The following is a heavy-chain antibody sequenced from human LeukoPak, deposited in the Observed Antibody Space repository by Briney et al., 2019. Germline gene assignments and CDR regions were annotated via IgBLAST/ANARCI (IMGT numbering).Heavy chain of an antibody. D-gene: IGHD1-26*01. Sequence: PGGSLRLSCAASGFTFSSYWMHWVRHAPGKGLVWVSRINSDGSSTSYADSVKGRFTISRDNAKNTLYLQMNSLRAEDTAVYYCARQGRVSYYHDAFDIWGQGTMVTVSS. CDR2: INSDGSST. CDR1: GFTFSSYW. CDR3: ARQGRVSYYHDAFDI. J-gene: IGHJ3*02. V-gene: IGHV3-74*01.